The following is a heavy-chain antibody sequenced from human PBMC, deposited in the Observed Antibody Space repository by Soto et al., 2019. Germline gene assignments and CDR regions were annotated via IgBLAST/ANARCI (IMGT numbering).Heavy chain of an antibody. D-gene: IGHD2-2*01. CDR2: ITNNGGT. V-gene: IGHV4-39*01. CDR1: GDSISRSRYH. CDR3: ASRYAPSEFDH. J-gene: IGHJ4*02. Sequence: SETLSLTCSVSGDSISRSRYHWGWIRQSPGEGLEWIASITNNGGTQYNPSLKSRVTIFVDTSKNEFSLKVTSVTAADTGVYFCASRYAPSEFDHWGQGSLVTVSS.